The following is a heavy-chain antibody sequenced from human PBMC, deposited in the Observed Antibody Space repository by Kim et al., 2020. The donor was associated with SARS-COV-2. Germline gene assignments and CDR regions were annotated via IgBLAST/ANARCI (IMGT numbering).Heavy chain of an antibody. CDR3: ARVKGAVALYYYYGMDV. Sequence: ASVKVSCKASGYTFTSYGISWVRQAPGQGLEWIGWISAYNGNTNYAQKLQGRVTMTTDTSTSTAYMELRSLRSDDTAVYYCARVKGAVALYYYYGMDVWGQGTTVTVSS. D-gene: IGHD6-19*01. V-gene: IGHV1-18*01. CDR1: GYTFTSYG. J-gene: IGHJ6*02. CDR2: ISAYNGNT.